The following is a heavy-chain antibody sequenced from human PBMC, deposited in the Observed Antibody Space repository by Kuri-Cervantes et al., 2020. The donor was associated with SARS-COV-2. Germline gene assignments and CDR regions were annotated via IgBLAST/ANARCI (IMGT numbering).Heavy chain of an antibody. Sequence: GGSLRLSCGASGFSFDNYAMSWVRQAPGKGLEWVSAVNGRGDFTYYADSVKGRFTISRDNSKNMLYLQMNSLRAEDTAVYYCARHTQGDNWGQGTLVTVSS. J-gene: IGHJ4*02. CDR2: VNGRGDFT. CDR3: ARHTQGDN. CDR1: GFSFDNYA. V-gene: IGHV3-23*01.